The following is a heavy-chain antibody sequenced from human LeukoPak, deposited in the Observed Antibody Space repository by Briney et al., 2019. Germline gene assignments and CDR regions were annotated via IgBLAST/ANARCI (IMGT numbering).Heavy chain of an antibody. J-gene: IGHJ5*02. Sequence: GESLKISCKGSGYSFTSYWIGWVRQMPGKGLEWMGIIYPGDSDTRYSPSFQGQVTISADKSIRTAYLQWSSLKASDTAMYYCARQRCSGGSCYSGANWFDPWGQGTLVTVSS. V-gene: IGHV5-51*01. CDR1: GYSFTSYW. CDR3: ARQRCSGGSCYSGANWFDP. D-gene: IGHD2-15*01. CDR2: IYPGDSDT.